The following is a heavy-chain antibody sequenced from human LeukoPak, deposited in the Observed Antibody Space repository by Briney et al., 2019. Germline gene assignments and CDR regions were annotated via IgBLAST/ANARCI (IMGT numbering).Heavy chain of an antibody. J-gene: IGHJ4*02. Sequence: ASVKVSCKASGYTFTGYYMHWVRQAPGQGLGWMGWINPNSGGTNYAQKFQGRVTMTRDTSISTAYMELSRLRSDDTAVYYCARGPYCSSTSCSDFDYWGQGTLVTVSS. V-gene: IGHV1-2*02. CDR3: ARGPYCSSTSCSDFDY. CDR1: GYTFTGYY. D-gene: IGHD2-2*01. CDR2: INPNSGGT.